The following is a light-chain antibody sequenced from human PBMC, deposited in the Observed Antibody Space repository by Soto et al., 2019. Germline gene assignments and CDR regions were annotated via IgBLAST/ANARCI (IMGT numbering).Light chain of an antibody. Sequence: DIQMTQSPSSLSASVGDRVTLTCRASQSISSYLNWYQQKPGKEPNRLIYAASSWQSGVTSRFSGSGSGTDFTLTISSMQPEDVATDYCQQSYSTHTFGQGTKLEIK. J-gene: IGKJ2*01. CDR2: AAS. CDR1: QSISSY. V-gene: IGKV1-39*01. CDR3: QQSYSTHT.